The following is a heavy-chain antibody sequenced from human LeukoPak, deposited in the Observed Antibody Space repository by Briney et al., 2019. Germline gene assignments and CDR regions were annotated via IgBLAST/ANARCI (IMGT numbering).Heavy chain of an antibody. V-gene: IGHV3-21*01. CDR3: ARAPPNYDSSGYFRFDP. CDR1: GFTFSSYS. Sequence: GGSLRLSCAASGFTFSSYSMNWVRQAPGKGLEWVSSISSSSSYIYYADSVKGRFTISRDNAKNSLYLQMNSLRAEDTAVYYCARAPPNYDSSGYFRFDPWGQGTLVTVSS. D-gene: IGHD3-22*01. J-gene: IGHJ5*02. CDR2: ISSSSSYI.